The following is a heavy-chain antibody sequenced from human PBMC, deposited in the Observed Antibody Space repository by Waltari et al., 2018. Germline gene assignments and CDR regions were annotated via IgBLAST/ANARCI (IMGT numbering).Heavy chain of an antibody. D-gene: IGHD6-6*01. J-gene: IGHJ6*02. V-gene: IGHV3-53*01. CDR2: IYSGGST. CDR3: ARERGIAARPILRYYYGMDV. Sequence: EVQLVESGGGLIQPGGSLRLSCAASGFTVSSNYMRWVRQAPGKGLEWVSVIYSGGSTYYADSVKGRFTISRDNSKNTLYLQMNSLRAEDTAVYYCARERGIAARPILRYYYGMDVWGQGTTVTVSS. CDR1: GFTVSSNY.